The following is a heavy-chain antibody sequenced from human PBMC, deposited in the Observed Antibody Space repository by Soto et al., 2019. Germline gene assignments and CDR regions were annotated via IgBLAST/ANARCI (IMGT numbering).Heavy chain of an antibody. D-gene: IGHD6-13*01. CDR1: GGSISSYY. CDR3: ARVPGIAAAGTFDP. J-gene: IGHJ5*02. CDR2: IYYSGST. Sequence: PSETLSLTCTVSGGSISSYYWSWIRQPPGKGLEWIGYIYYSGSTNYNPSLKSRVTISVDTSKNQFSLKLSSVTAADTAVYYCARVPGIAAAGTFDPWGQGTLVTVSS. V-gene: IGHV4-59*01.